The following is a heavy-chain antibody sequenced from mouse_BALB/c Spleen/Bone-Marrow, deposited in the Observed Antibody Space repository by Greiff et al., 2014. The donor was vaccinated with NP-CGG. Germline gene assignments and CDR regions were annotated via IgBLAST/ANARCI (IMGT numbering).Heavy chain of an antibody. CDR2: VHYSGTT. D-gene: IGHD1-1*01. Sequence: VQLKESGPDLVKPSQSLSLTCTVTGYSITSGYTWHWIRQFPGNTLEWMGYVHYSGTTNYNPSLKSLISITRDTSKNQFFLQLNSVTTEDTATYYCAITTVVNAMDYWGQRTSVTVSS. CDR3: AITTVVNAMDY. V-gene: IGHV3-1*02. CDR1: GYSITSGYT. J-gene: IGHJ4*01.